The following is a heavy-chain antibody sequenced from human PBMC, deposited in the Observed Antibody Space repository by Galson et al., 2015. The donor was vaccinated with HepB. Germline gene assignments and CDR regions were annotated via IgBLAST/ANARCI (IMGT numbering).Heavy chain of an antibody. V-gene: IGHV3-48*02. CDR2: ISSSSSTI. J-gene: IGHJ6*03. D-gene: IGHD1-26*01. Sequence: SLRLSCAASRFVFSSFSMDWVRQAPGKGLEWISYISSSSSTITYADSVKGRFIISRDNAKNSLYLQMNNLRDEDTAVYYCARDTDSGTYFYYHYMDVWGKGTTVTVSS. CDR1: RFVFSSFS. CDR3: ARDTDSGTYFYYHYMDV.